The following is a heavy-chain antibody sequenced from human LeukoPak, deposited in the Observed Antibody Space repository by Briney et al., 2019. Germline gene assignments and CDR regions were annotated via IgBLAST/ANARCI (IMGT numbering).Heavy chain of an antibody. J-gene: IGHJ4*02. Sequence: GGSLRLSCAASGFTFDDYAMHWVRQAPGKGLEWVSGISWNRGSIGYADSVKGRFTISRDNAKNSLYLQMNSLRAEDTALYYCAKDTRAFRDGYNWFDYWGQGTLVTVSS. CDR1: GFTFDDYA. CDR2: ISWNRGSI. V-gene: IGHV3-9*01. CDR3: AKDTRAFRDGYNWFDY. D-gene: IGHD5-24*01.